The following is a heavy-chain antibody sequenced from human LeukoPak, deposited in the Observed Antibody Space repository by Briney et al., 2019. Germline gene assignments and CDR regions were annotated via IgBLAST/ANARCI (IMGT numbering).Heavy chain of an antibody. J-gene: IGHJ3*02. D-gene: IGHD6-19*01. CDR1: GGSVSSTTYY. V-gene: IGHV4-39*01. Sequence: PSETLSLTCTVSGGSVSSTTYYWGWIRQPPGKGLEWIGSIHSSGSTYYNPSLKSRVTISVDMSKNQFSLRLSSVTAADSAVYYCARSVAVAAPTDAFEIWGQGTMVTVSS. CDR3: ARSVAVAAPTDAFEI. CDR2: IHSSGST.